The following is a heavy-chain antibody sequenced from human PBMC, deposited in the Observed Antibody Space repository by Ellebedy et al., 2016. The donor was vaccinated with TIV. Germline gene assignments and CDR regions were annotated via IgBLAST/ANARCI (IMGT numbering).Heavy chain of an antibody. J-gene: IGHJ4*02. D-gene: IGHD1-26*01. CDR1: GGSFSVYF. V-gene: IGHV4-34*01. Sequence: GSLRLXXVVYGGSFSVYFWSWIRHSPGKGLEWIGEITQSGNTNYNPSLQSRVTISLDTSKNQFFLKLNSVTAADTAFYYCAGGGAEAWELLRYWGQGTPVTVSS. CDR3: AGGGAEAWELLRY. CDR2: ITQSGNT.